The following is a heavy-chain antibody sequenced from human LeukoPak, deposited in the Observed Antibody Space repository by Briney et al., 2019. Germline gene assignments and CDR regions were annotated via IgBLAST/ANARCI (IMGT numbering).Heavy chain of an antibody. V-gene: IGHV1-8*01. CDR3: ARVYRTDFYHYMDV. Sequence: GASVKVSCKASGYTFTSYDINWVRQATGQGLEWMGWMNPNSGNTGYAQKFQGRVTMTRNTSISTAYMELSSLRSENTAVYYCARVYRTDFYHYMDVRGKGNTVTVSS. J-gene: IGHJ6*03. CDR2: MNPNSGNT. D-gene: IGHD4-11*01. CDR1: GYTFTSYD.